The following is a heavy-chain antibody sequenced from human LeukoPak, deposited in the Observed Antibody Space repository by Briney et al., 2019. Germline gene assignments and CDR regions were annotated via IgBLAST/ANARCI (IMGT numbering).Heavy chain of an antibody. CDR2: IHHSGST. CDR3: ARSRRGLQSHPLGY. D-gene: IGHD5-24*01. V-gene: IGHV4-34*01. J-gene: IGHJ4*02. CDR1: GGSFSGYY. Sequence: KPSETLSLTCAVYGGSFSGYYWSWIRQPPGKGRECIGEIHHSGSTNYNPSLRSRVTLSVYTSKNQFSLKLSSVSAADTAVYYCARSRRGLQSHPLGYWGQGTLVTVSS.